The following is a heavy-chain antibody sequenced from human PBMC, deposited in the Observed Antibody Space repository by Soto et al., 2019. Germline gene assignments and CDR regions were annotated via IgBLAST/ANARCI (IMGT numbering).Heavy chain of an antibody. J-gene: IGHJ4*02. CDR2: ISVSSSYI. V-gene: IGHV3-21*02. Sequence: EVQLVESGGGLAKPGGSLRLSCAASGFTFSSYSMNWVRQAPGKGLEWVSSISVSSSYIYYADSVKGRFSISRDNARNSLDLQMNSLRAEDTAVYYCARVGATMVLGVIVRIDYWGEGTLVSVSS. D-gene: IGHD3-10*01. CDR3: ARVGATMVLGVIVRIDY. CDR1: GFTFSSYS.